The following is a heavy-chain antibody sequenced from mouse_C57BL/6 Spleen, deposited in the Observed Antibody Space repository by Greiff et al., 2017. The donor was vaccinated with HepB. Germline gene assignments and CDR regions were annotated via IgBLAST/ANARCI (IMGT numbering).Heavy chain of an antibody. CDR3: AKEITTVVAPYFDY. D-gene: IGHD1-1*01. CDR1: GFTFSDYG. J-gene: IGHJ2*01. Sequence: EVNVVESGGGLVKPGGSLKLSCAASGFTFSDYGMHWVRQAPEKGLEWVAYISSGSSTIYYADTVKGRFTISRDNAKNTLFLQMTSLRSEDTAMYYCAKEITTVVAPYFDYWGQGTTLTVSS. V-gene: IGHV5-17*01. CDR2: ISSGSSTI.